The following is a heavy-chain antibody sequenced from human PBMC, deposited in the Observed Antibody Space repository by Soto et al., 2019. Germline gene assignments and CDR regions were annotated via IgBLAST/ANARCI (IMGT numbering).Heavy chain of an antibody. CDR3: ARASGLGYCSSTSCYGDDYFDY. CDR2: ISSSSSYI. Sequence: GGSLRLSCAASGFTFSSYSMNWVRQAPGKGLEWVSSISSSSSYIYYADSVKGRFTISRDNAKNSLYLQMNSLRAEDTAVYYCARASGLGYCSSTSCYGDDYFDYWGQGTLVTVSS. D-gene: IGHD2-2*01. CDR1: GFTFSSYS. J-gene: IGHJ4*02. V-gene: IGHV3-21*01.